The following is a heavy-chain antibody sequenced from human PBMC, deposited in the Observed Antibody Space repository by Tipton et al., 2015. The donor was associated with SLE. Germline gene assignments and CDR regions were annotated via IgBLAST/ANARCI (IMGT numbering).Heavy chain of an antibody. CDR3: ARGPYYDFWSGLKDYGMDV. CDR2: INHSGSA. J-gene: IGHJ6*02. CDR1: GGSFSGYY. D-gene: IGHD3-3*01. Sequence: TLSLTCAVYGGSFSGYYWSWIRQPPGKGLEWIGDINHSGSANYNPSLKSRVTISVDTSKNQLSLKLSSVTAADTAVYYCARGPYYDFWSGLKDYGMDVWGQGTTVTVSS. V-gene: IGHV4-34*01.